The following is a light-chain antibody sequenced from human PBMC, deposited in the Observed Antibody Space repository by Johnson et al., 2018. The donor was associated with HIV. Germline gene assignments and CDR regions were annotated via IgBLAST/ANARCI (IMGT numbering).Light chain of an antibody. Sequence: QSVLTQPPSVSAAPGQKVTISCSGGSSNIGNNFVSWYQQLPGTAPKLLIFENNKRPSGIPNRFSGSKSGTSATLGITGLPTGDEADYYCGTWDSSLGGHYVFGTGTKVTVL. CDR2: ENN. V-gene: IGLV1-51*02. CDR1: SSNIGNNF. J-gene: IGLJ1*01. CDR3: GTWDSSLGGHYV.